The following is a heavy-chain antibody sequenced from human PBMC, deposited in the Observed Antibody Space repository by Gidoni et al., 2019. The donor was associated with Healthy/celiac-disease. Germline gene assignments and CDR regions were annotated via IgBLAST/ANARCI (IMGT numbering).Heavy chain of an antibody. V-gene: IGHV3-30*04. J-gene: IGHJ5*02. Sequence: QVQLVESGGGVVQPGRSMRLSCASSGFPFSRYAMHWVRQAPGQGLEWVAVISYDGSNKYYADSVKGRFTISRDNSKNTLYLRMNSLRAEDTAVYYCARDNGDQLLGVVWFDPWGQGTLVTVSS. CDR2: ISYDGSNK. CDR3: ARDNGDQLLGVVWFDP. CDR1: GFPFSRYA. D-gene: IGHD2-2*01.